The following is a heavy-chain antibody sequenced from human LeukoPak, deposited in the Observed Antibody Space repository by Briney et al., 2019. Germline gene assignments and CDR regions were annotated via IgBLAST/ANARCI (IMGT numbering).Heavy chain of an antibody. CDR1: GFTVSSNY. CDR2: IYSGGST. CDR3: AKNWNYDY. Sequence: GGSLRLSCAASGFTVSSNYMSWVRQAPGKGLEWVSIIYSGGSTYYADSVKGRFTISRDNSNNTLYLQMNSLRAEDTAVYYFAKNWNYDYWGQGTLVTVSS. J-gene: IGHJ4*02. D-gene: IGHD1-7*01. V-gene: IGHV3-66*01.